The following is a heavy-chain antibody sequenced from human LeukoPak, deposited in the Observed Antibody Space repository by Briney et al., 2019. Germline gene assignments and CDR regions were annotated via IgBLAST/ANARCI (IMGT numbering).Heavy chain of an antibody. Sequence: RRSLRLSCAASGLTFGSYGMSWVRQAPGKGLEWVAFITPNADRTSYADSVEDLLTIPRDNPMNTLYMQMSSLRDEDTAIYYCAIMHGYYDGSGYWVEWGQGTLVTVSS. CDR3: AIMHGYYDGSGYWVE. V-gene: IGHV3-23*01. J-gene: IGHJ1*01. CDR1: GLTFGSYG. D-gene: IGHD3-22*01. CDR2: ITPNADRT.